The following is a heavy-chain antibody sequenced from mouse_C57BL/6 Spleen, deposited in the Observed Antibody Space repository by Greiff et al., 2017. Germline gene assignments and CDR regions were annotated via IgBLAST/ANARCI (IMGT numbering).Heavy chain of an antibody. CDR2: IDPENGDT. D-gene: IGHD2-2*01. CDR1: GFNIKDDY. V-gene: IGHV14-4*01. J-gene: IGHJ3*01. Sequence: EVQLQQSGAELVRPGASVKLSCTASGFNIKDDYMHWVKQRPEQGLEWIGWIDPENGDTEYASKFQGKATITADTSYNTAYLQLSSLTSEDTAVYYVTTGGYEAWFAYWGQGTLVTVSA. CDR3: TTGGYEAWFAY.